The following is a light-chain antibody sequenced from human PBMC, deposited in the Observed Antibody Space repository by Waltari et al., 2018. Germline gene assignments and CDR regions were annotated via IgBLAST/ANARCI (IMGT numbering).Light chain of an antibody. J-gene: IGLJ2*01. CDR3: YSVADNSVV. Sequence: SSDLTQPSSVSVSPGQTATITCSGQIWTIKSVRWFQQRPGHAPTLLIYQDTARPSGTPERFFGSISGTTVTLTISEVRVEDEADYYCYSVADNSVVFGGGTKLTVL. CDR1: IWTIKS. CDR2: QDT. V-gene: IGLV3-27*01.